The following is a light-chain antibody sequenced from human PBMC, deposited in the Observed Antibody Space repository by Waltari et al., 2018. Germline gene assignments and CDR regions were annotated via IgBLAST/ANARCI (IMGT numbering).Light chain of an antibody. CDR2: DFS. Sequence: QSALTQPASVSGSPGQSFPISCTGTSSDAGGSNYVSWYQQHPGKAPNPMIYDFSDRPSGVSNRFSGSKSGNTASLTISGLQAEDEADYYCSSYTSSNTYVFGTGTKVTVL. CDR1: SSDAGGSNY. J-gene: IGLJ1*01. V-gene: IGLV2-14*03. CDR3: SSYTSSNTYV.